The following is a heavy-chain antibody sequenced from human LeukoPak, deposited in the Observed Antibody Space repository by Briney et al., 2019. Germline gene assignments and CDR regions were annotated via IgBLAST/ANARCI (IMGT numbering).Heavy chain of an antibody. V-gene: IGHV4-39*07. J-gene: IGHJ5*01. CDR3: ARGSGYDIFWA. D-gene: IGHD3-9*01. Sequence: SETLSLTCTVSGGSISSSSYYWGWIRQPPGKGLEWIGSIYYSGSTYYNSSLKSRVTISVDTSKNQFSLKLSSVTAADTAVYYCARGSGYDIFWAWGQGTLVTVSS. CDR1: GGSISSSSYY. CDR2: IYYSGST.